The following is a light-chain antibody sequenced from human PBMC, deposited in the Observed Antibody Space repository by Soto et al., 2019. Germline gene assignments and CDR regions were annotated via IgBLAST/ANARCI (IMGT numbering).Light chain of an antibody. Sequence: QSVLTQPASVSGSPGQSITISCTGTSSDVGSYNLVSWYQQHPGKAPKLMIYEVSKRPSGVSNRFSGSKSANTASLTISRLQADDEADYYCCSYGGRSTYVFGTGTKVTVL. CDR1: SSDVGSYNL. J-gene: IGLJ1*01. CDR3: CSYGGRSTYV. CDR2: EVS. V-gene: IGLV2-23*02.